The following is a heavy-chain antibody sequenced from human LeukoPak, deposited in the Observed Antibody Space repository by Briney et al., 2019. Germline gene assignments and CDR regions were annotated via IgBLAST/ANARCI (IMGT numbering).Heavy chain of an antibody. CDR2: IYYSGST. CDR3: ARLVAGSWLPDY. V-gene: IGHV4-31*03. J-gene: IGHJ4*02. CDR1: GGSISSGGYY. D-gene: IGHD5-12*01. Sequence: PSETLSLTCTVPGGSISSGGYYWSWIRQHPGKGLEWIGYIYYSGSTYYNPSLKSRVTISVDTSKNQFSLKLSSVTAADTAVYYCARLVAGSWLPDYWGQGTLVTVSS.